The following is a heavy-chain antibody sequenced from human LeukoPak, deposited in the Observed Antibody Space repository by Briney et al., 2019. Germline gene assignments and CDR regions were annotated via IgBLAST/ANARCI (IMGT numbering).Heavy chain of an antibody. V-gene: IGHV3-48*01. J-gene: IGHJ4*02. D-gene: IGHD6-19*01. CDR1: GFTFSSYS. Sequence: GGSLRLSCAASGFTFSSYSMNWVRQAPGKGLEWVSYISSSSTIYYADSVKGRFTISRDNAKNSLYLQMNSLRAEDTAVYYCARDRAVAGTVDYWGQGTLVTVSS. CDR2: ISSSSTI. CDR3: ARDRAVAGTVDY.